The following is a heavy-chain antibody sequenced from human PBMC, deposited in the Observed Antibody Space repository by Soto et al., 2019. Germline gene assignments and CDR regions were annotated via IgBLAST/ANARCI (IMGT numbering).Heavy chain of an antibody. CDR2: ISARGGSS. V-gene: IGHV3-23*01. Sequence: EVQLLESGGGLVQPGGSLRLSCAASGFSFSSYAMVWVRQAPGKGLEWVSVISARGGSSYFADSVKGRFTTSRDNSKNVLSLEMNSLRAEDTATYFCAKGSIEYRAAVDNWGQGTVVLVSS. J-gene: IGHJ4*02. CDR3: AKGSIEYRAAVDN. CDR1: GFSFSSYA. D-gene: IGHD5-12*01.